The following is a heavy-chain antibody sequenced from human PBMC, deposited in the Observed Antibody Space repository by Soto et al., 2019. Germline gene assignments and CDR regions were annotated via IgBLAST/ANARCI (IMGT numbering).Heavy chain of an antibody. J-gene: IGHJ4*02. D-gene: IGHD2-15*01. CDR2: MNPNSGYI. V-gene: IGHV1-8*01. CDR1: GYTFTPHD. Sequence: QVQLVQSGAEVKRPGASVKVSCKASGYTFTPHDINWVRQATGQGLEWMGRMNPNSGYIDFAQRFQGRLTMTTNTSISTAYMGLSSLRSEDTAIYYCARGLYCSGGTCSDSWGQGTLVIVSS. CDR3: ARGLYCSGGTCSDS.